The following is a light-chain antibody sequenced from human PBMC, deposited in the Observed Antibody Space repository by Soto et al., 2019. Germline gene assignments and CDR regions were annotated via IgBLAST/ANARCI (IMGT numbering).Light chain of an antibody. J-gene: IGKJ2*01. Sequence: EIVLTQSPATLSLSPGERATLSCRASQSVSSYLAWYQHKPGQAPRLLIYDGSNRATGIPARFSGSGSGTDFTLTISVLEPEDFAVYYCQQRSNWPPYSFGQGTKLEIK. CDR2: DGS. CDR3: QQRSNWPPYS. CDR1: QSVSSY. V-gene: IGKV3-11*01.